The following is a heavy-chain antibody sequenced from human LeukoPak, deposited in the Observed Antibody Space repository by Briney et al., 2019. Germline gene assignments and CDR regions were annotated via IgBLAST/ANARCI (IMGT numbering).Heavy chain of an antibody. J-gene: IGHJ6*03. CDR3: ARALRHRTTSYYYYYMDV. CDR2: ITSSGTTV. CDR1: GFTFSDYY. V-gene: IGHV3-11*01. Sequence: PGGSLRLSCAASGFTFSDYYMTWFRQAPGKGLEWISYITSSGTTVYYADSVKGRFTISRDNARNSLYLQMNSLRVEDTAVYYCARALRHRTTSYYYYYMDVWGKGTTVTVSS. D-gene: IGHD1/OR15-1a*01.